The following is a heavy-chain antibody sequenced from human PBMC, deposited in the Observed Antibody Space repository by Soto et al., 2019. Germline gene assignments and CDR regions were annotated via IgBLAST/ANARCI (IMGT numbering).Heavy chain of an antibody. J-gene: IGHJ6*02. V-gene: IGHV3-33*01. CDR1: GFTFSSYG. CDR2: IWYDGSNK. Sequence: QVQLVESGGGVVQPGRSLRLSCAASGFTFSSYGMHWVRQAPGKGLEWVAVIWYDGSNKYYADSVKGRFTISRDNSNNTLYLQMNSLRAEDTAVDYCARDLSLTYYYGMDVWGQGTTVTVSS. D-gene: IGHD3-16*02. CDR3: ARDLSLTYYYGMDV.